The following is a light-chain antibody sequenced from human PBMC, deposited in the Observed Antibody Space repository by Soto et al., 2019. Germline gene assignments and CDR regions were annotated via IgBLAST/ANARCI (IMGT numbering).Light chain of an antibody. CDR1: QSVSSS. J-gene: IGKJ3*01. V-gene: IGKV3-15*01. Sequence: EQVVTKSPYTXSLPPRHIPPVTCGVSQSVSSSVAWYQHKPGQSXTXXVYSAYTRSPGIPARFSASGSGTEFTLTIISLESDDFAIYYCQQRHSWPRVVGPGTKVDI. CDR3: QQRHSWPRV. CDR2: SAY.